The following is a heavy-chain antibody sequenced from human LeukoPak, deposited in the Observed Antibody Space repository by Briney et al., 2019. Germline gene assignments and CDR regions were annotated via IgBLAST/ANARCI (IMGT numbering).Heavy chain of an antibody. CDR3: ARDPTTVVTTPYYFDF. CDR2: INDRGHT. V-gene: IGHV4-34*01. D-gene: IGHD4-23*01. Sequence: PSETLSPTCAVHGGSFSGYHWNWIRQSPGKGLEWIGEINDRGHTNYNPSLESRITISVDTSKKQFSLNLSSVTAADTAVYYCARDPTTVVTTPYYFDFWGQGTLVTVSS. CDR1: GGSFSGYH. J-gene: IGHJ4*02.